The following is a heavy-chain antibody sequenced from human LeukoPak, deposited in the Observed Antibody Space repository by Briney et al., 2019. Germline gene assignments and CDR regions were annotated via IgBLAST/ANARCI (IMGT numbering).Heavy chain of an antibody. CDR2: IYSGGTT. V-gene: IGHV3-53*01. D-gene: IGHD6-19*01. J-gene: IGHJ4*02. Sequence: GGSLRLSCAASGFTVSSNYMSWVRQAPGKGLEWVSVIYSGGTTNYADSVKGRFTISRDNSKNTLYLQMNSLRAEDTAVYYCAKSNSQWLVPCFDYWGQGTLVTVSS. CDR1: GFTVSSNY. CDR3: AKSNSQWLVPCFDY.